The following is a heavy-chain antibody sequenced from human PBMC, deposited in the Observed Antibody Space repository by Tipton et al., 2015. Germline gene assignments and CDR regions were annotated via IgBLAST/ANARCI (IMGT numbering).Heavy chain of an antibody. D-gene: IGHD4-23*01. CDR1: SDSISKYY. V-gene: IGHV4-59*01. CDR3: ARARGRHGGLFDS. J-gene: IGHJ4*02. Sequence: TLSLTRSVSSDSISKYYWSWIRQPPGKELEWIGYIQYSGSTNYNPSLKSRVTISVDTSKTQFSLKMSSVTASDTAVYYCARARGRHGGLFDSWGQGILVTVSS. CDR2: IQYSGST.